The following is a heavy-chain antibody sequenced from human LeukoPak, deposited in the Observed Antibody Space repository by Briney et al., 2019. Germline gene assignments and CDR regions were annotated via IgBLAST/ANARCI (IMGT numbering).Heavy chain of an antibody. CDR2: IKEDGSEE. Sequence: GGSLRLSCAASGFTFSSYWMSWVRQALGKGLECVANIKEDGSEEYYVDSVKGRFSISRDNAKNSLYLQMNSLRAEDTAVYYCARDWLAGNPYHAFDLWGKGTMVTVSS. V-gene: IGHV3-7*01. J-gene: IGHJ3*01. CDR3: ARDWLAGNPYHAFDL. CDR1: GFTFSSYW. D-gene: IGHD3-22*01.